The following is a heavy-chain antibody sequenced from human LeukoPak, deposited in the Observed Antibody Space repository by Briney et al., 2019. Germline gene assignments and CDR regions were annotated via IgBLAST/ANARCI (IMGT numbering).Heavy chain of an antibody. CDR3: VKDLRSDFMGVLSRYLSY. CDR1: GFTFSSFA. J-gene: IGHJ4*02. CDR2: IRRNGGST. D-gene: IGHD2/OR15-2a*01. V-gene: IGHV3-64D*09. Sequence: GGSLRLSCSAAGFTFSSFAMHWVRQAPGKGLEYVAAIRRNGGSTYYADSEKGRFTISRDNSKNTLYLHMRSLRAEDTAVYLCVKDLRSDFMGVLSRYLSYWGQGTLVTVSS.